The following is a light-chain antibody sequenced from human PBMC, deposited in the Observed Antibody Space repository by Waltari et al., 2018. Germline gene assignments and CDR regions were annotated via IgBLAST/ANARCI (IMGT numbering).Light chain of an antibody. CDR2: GAS. V-gene: IGKV1-8*01. CDR3: QQYYSYLST. J-gene: IGKJ2*01. CDR1: QGISSY. Sequence: AIRMTQSPSSLSASTGDRVTITCRASQGISSYLAWYQQKPGKAPKLLIYGASTLQSGVPSRFSGSGSGTDFTLTISCLQSEDFATYYCQQYYSYLSTFGQGTKLEIK.